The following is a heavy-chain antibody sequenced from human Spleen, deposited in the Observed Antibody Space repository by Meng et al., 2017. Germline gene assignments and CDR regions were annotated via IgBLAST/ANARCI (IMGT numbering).Heavy chain of an antibody. CDR1: GGSISSGSFY. V-gene: IGHV4-61*02. J-gene: IGHJ3*02. CDR2: IYTSGST. D-gene: IGHD3-22*01. Sequence: SETLSLTCTVSGGSISSGSFYWSWIRQPAGKGLEWIGRIYTSGSTKYNPSLKSRVTISMDTSKNQFSLNLNSVTASDTAVYYCARDNFNYYDSSGYYKYAFDIWGQGTMVTVSS. CDR3: ARDNFNYYDSSGYYKYAFDI.